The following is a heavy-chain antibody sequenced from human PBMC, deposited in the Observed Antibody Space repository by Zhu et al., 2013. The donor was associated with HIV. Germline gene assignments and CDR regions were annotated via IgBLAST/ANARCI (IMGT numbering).Heavy chain of an antibody. CDR1: GFSFNDYW. V-gene: IGHV3-74*01. Sequence: EVQLVESGGGLIQPGGSLRLSCAASGFSFNDYWMHWVRQGPGKGLVWVSHVSSDGSRTTYADSVKGRFTISRDNAKNTLYLQMNSLRPEDTAVYYCARGGYNWNSWWNFGAFDIWGQGDNGRRLF. CDR2: VSSDGSRT. D-gene: IGHD1-7*01. CDR3: ARGGYNWNSWWNFGAFDI. J-gene: IGHJ3*02.